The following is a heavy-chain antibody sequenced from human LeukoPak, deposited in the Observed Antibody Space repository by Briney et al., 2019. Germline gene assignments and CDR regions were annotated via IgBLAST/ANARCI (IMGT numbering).Heavy chain of an antibody. Sequence: SETLSLTCTVSGGSISSYYWSWIRQPPGKGLEWIGYMYYSGSTKYNPSLKSRVTISVETSKNQFSLRLSSVTAADTAVYYCARHPRGVIPHFDYWGQGNLVTVSS. J-gene: IGHJ4*02. V-gene: IGHV4-59*08. D-gene: IGHD3-10*01. CDR1: GGSISSYY. CDR2: MYYSGST. CDR3: ARHPRGVIPHFDY.